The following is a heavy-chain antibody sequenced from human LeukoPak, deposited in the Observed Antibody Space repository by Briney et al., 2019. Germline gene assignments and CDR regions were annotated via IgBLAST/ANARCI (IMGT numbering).Heavy chain of an antibody. D-gene: IGHD2-8*01. CDR2: IIPMFGTP. CDR1: GDTFTTYA. J-gene: IGHJ5*02. Sequence: SVKVSCKTSGDTFTTYAIIWVRQAPGQGLEWMGGIIPMFGTPNYAQRLQGRVTITADKSTKAAYMELSSLRSEDTAVYYCARAGIPGYCTNVTCSNWLDPWGQGTLVTVSS. V-gene: IGHV1-69*06. CDR3: ARAGIPGYCTNVTCSNWLDP.